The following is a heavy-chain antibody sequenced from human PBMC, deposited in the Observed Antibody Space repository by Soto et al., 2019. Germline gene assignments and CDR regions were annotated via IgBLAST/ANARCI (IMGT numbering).Heavy chain of an antibody. CDR3: ARDSAWLFDS. D-gene: IGHD5-12*01. CDR2: IWYDGSNK. CDR1: GFTYSSYG. V-gene: IGHV3-33*01. Sequence: QVQLVESGGGVVQPRRSLRLSCAVSGFTYSSYGMHWVRQAPGKGLEWVAVIWYDGSNKYYADSVKGRFIISRDDSKNTLSLQMNSLRAEDTAVYYCARDSAWLFDSWGQGTLVTVSS. J-gene: IGHJ4*02.